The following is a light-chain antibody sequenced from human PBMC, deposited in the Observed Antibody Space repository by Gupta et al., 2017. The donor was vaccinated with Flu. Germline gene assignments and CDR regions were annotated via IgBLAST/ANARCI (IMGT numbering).Light chain of an antibody. CDR3: RSRDTSRRLYV. CDR1: SSNIGSNY. J-gene: IGLJ1*01. V-gene: IGLV1-51*01. CDR2: DSN. Sequence: ITISCTGSSSNIGSNYVSWYQKLPGTAPRLLIYDSNKRHSGVPDRFSGSRYGTTATLAITGLQAGEEADYYCRSRDTSRRLYVFGTGTKFTVL.